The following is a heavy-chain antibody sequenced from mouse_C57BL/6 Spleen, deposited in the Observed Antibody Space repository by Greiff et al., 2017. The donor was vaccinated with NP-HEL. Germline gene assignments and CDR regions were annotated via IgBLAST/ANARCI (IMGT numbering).Heavy chain of an antibody. Sequence: QVQLQQPGAELVKPGASVKMSCKASGYTFTSYWITWVKQRPGQGLAWIGDIYPGSGSTNYNEKFKSKATLTVDTSSSTAYMQLSSLTSEDSAVYYCAKGITTVVATYYYAMDYWGHGTSVTASS. D-gene: IGHD1-1*01. CDR1: GYTFTSYW. CDR3: AKGITTVVATYYYAMDY. V-gene: IGHV1-55*01. J-gene: IGHJ4*01. CDR2: IYPGSGST.